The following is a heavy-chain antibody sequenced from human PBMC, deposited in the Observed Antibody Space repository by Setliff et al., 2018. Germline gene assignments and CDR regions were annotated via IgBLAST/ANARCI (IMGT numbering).Heavy chain of an antibody. CDR2: INGDGTIT. CDR3: VRRVAGKGWFDP. D-gene: IGHD2-15*01. V-gene: IGHV3-74*01. Sequence: GGSLRLSCGASGFTFSNYWMYWVRQVPGKGLVWVSRINGDGTITHYADSVKGRFTTSRDNSKNTIYLQMNNLGVDDTAIYYCVRRVAGKGWFDPWGQGTLVTVSS. CDR1: GFTFSNYW. J-gene: IGHJ5*02.